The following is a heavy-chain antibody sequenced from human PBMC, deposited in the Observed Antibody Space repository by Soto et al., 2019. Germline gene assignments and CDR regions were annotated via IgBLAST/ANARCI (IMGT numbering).Heavy chain of an antibody. CDR1: GFSLSTSGVG. Sequence: QSGPTLVNPTQTLTLTCTLSGFSLSTSGVGVGWIRQPPGKALEWLTLIYWDDDKRYSPSLKSRLTITKDTSKNQVVLTMTNMDPVDTATYYCALRRGYCSGGSCYSIWFDPWGQ. CDR2: IYWDDDK. D-gene: IGHD2-15*01. CDR3: ALRRGYCSGGSCYSIWFDP. J-gene: IGHJ5*02. V-gene: IGHV2-5*02.